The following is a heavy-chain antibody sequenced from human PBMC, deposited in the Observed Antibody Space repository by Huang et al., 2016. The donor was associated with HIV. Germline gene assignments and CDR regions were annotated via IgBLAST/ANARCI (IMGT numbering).Heavy chain of an antibody. V-gene: IGHV3-21*02. D-gene: IGHD1-26*01. CDR1: GASFSSSS. CDR3: AREAVIVGRSYSMESYS. CDR2: ISDTIRYK. J-gene: IGHJ4*02. Sequence: DVQLVESGGGLVKPGGSLRLSCEDFGASFSSSSMSWVSSISDTIRYKYYADSVKGRFTISRDNTKSSMYLQMVSLRVEDTGIYFCAREAVIVGRSYSMESYSWGQGTLVTVSS.